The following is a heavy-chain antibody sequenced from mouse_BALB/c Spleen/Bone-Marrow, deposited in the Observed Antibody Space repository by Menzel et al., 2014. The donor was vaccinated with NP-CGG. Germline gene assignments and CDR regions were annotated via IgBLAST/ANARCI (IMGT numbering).Heavy chain of an antibody. J-gene: IGHJ2*01. CDR2: IFPGSGNT. V-gene: IGHV1-66*01. Sequence: QVQLQQSGPELVKPGASVKISCKASGYSFTSYYIHWVKQRPGQGLEXIGWIFPGSGNTKYNEKFKGKATLTADTSSSTAYMQLSSLTSEDSAVYFCASLDYWGQGTTLTVSS. CDR1: GYSFTSYY. CDR3: ASLDY.